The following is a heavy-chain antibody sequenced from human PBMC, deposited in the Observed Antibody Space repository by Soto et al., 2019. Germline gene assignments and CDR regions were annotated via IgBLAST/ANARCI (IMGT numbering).Heavy chain of an antibody. J-gene: IGHJ4*02. V-gene: IGHV4-31*03. CDR3: ARIKQLAPDY. Sequence: TLSLTFTVSGGSISSGGYYGSWIRQHPGKGLEWIGYIYYSGSTYYNPSLKSRVTISVDTSKNQFSLKLSSVTAADTAVYYCARIKQLAPDYWGQGTLVTVSS. CDR2: IYYSGST. CDR1: GGSISSGGYY. D-gene: IGHD6-6*01.